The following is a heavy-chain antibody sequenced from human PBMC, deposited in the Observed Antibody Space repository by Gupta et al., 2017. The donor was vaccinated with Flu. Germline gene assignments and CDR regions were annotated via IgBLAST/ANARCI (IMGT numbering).Heavy chain of an antibody. CDR1: GFTFSSYS. V-gene: IGHV3-21*01. D-gene: IGHD2-2*01. CDR3: ARYLDCSSTSCFTYGMDV. Sequence: EVQLVESGGGLVKPGGSLRLSCAASGFTFSSYSMNWVRQAPGKGLEWVSSISSSSSYIYYADSVKGRFTISRDNAKNSLYLQMNSLRAEDTAVYYCARYLDCSSTSCFTYGMDVWGQGTTVTVSS. CDR2: ISSSSSYI. J-gene: IGHJ6*02.